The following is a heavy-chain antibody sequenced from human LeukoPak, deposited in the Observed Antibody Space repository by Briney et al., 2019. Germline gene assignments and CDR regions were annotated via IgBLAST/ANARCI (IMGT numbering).Heavy chain of an antibody. J-gene: IGHJ6*02. V-gene: IGHV3-23*01. CDR3: AREQSVYCSTTPCSLGVDV. CDR1: GFTFSSYA. D-gene: IGHD2-2*01. Sequence: GGSLRLSCAASGFTFSSYAMSWVRQAPGKGVEWVSAISGSGGRTYYADSVKGRFTISRDNAQRSLYLKMNSLRNEDTALDYCAREQSVYCSTTPCSLGVDVWGQGNTVTVSS. CDR2: ISGSGGRT.